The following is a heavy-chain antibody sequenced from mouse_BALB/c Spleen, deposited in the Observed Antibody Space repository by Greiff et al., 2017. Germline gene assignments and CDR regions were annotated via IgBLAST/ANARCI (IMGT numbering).Heavy chain of an antibody. CDR2: IIIGVSYT. D-gene: IGHD2-4*01. CDR1: LFTFIIYS. CDR3: ARHEGYDYGGIAY. Sequence: LFNPLFSLKLSFSSSLFTFIIYSISFFLHTPEKRLYFFSTIIIGVSYTYYPDSVKGRFTISRDNAKNTLYLQMSSLRSEDTAMYYCARHEGYDYGGIAYWGQGTMV. V-gene: IGHV5-9-3*01. J-gene: IGHJ3*01.